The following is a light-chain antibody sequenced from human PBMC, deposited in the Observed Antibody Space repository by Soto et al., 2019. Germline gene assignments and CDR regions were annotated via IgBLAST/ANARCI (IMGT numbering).Light chain of an antibody. V-gene: IGKV3-20*01. Sequence: EIVLTQSPGTLSLSPGERATLSCRASQSVSSSYLAWYQQKPGQAPRLLIYGASSRATGIPDRFSGSGSGTAFPLTISRLEPEDFAVYYCQQYGSSPRGTFGQGTKV. CDR3: QQYGSSPRGT. J-gene: IGKJ1*01. CDR1: QSVSSSY. CDR2: GAS.